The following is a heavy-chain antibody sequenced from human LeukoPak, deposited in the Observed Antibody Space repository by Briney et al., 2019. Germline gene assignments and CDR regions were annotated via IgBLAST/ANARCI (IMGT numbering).Heavy chain of an antibody. J-gene: IGHJ4*02. CDR3: ARQGSSVWGQVPDYFDY. CDR2: IKQDGSEK. Sequence: GGSLRLSCAASGFTFSSYWMSWVRQAPGKGLEWVANIKQDGSEKYYVDSVKGRFTISRGNAKNSLYLQMNSLRAEDTAVYYCARQGSSVWGQVPDYFDYWGQGTLVTVSS. CDR1: GFTFSSYW. V-gene: IGHV3-7*01. D-gene: IGHD7-27*01.